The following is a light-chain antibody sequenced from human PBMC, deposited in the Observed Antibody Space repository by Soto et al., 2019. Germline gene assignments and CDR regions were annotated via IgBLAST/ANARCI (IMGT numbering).Light chain of an antibody. CDR2: GAS. V-gene: IGKV3-20*01. CDR3: QQYGSSPFT. J-gene: IGKJ4*01. CDR1: QSVSSNY. Sequence: EIVLTQSPGPLSLSPGERATLSCRASQSVSSNYLAWYQQKPGQAPRLLIYGASSRATGIPDRFSGSGSVTDFTLTISRLEPEDFAVYYWQQYGSSPFTFGGGTKVEIK.